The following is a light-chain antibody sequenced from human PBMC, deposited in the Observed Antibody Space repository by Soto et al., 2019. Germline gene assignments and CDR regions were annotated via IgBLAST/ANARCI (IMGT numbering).Light chain of an antibody. J-gene: IGKJ3*01. V-gene: IGKV3-20*01. Sequence: EIVLTQSPGTLSLSPGERATLSCRASESVSSNYLAWYQQKPGQAPRLLIYGASSRDTGIPDRFSGSGSGTGFTLTISRLEPGDFAVFYCQQYGSSPFTFGPGTKVDIK. CDR1: ESVSSNY. CDR2: GAS. CDR3: QQYGSSPFT.